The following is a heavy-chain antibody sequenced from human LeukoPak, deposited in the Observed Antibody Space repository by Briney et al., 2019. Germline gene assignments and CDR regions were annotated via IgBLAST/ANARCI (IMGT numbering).Heavy chain of an antibody. CDR1: GGSISSYY. CDR3: ARGRNWNDGGYFDY. V-gene: IGHV4-59*01. J-gene: IGHJ4*02. CDR2: IYYSGST. Sequence: PSETLSLTCTVSGGSISSYYWSWIRQPPGKGLEWIGYIYYSGSTNYNPSLKSRVTISVDTSKNQFSLKLSSMTAADTAVYYCARGRNWNDGGYFDYWGQGTLVTVSS. D-gene: IGHD1-1*01.